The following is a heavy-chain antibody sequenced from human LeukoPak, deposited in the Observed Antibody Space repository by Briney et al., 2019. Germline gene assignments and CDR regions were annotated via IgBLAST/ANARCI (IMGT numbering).Heavy chain of an antibody. CDR3: VIAMAGTSDY. Sequence: GGSLRLSCATSGFIFNSYALHWVRQAPGKGLGWVSVIQHDGSEKYFADSVKGRFSISRDSSKKTLYLQMYTLRRDDTAVYHCVIAMAGTSDYWGQGTMAIVSS. V-gene: IGHV3-30*19. CDR1: GFIFNSYA. CDR2: IQHDGSEK. J-gene: IGHJ4*02. D-gene: IGHD6-19*01.